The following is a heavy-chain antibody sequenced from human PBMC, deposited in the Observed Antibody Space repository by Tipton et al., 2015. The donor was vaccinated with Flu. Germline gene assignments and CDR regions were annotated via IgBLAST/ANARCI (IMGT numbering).Heavy chain of an antibody. D-gene: IGHD4-17*01. Sequence: QLVQSGAEVKKPGESLKISCKGSGYRFTTDWIAWVRQMPGKGLEWMGSIYPGDSETRYSPSFQGQVTISADKSINTAYLQWSSLRASDSAMYYCARRYDGDYVDWLDPWGQGTLVTVSS. J-gene: IGHJ5*02. CDR3: ARRYDGDYVDWLDP. CDR2: IYPGDSET. CDR1: GYRFTTDW. V-gene: IGHV5-51*01.